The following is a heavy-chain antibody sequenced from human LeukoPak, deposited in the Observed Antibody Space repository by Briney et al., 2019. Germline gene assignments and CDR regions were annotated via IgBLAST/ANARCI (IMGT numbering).Heavy chain of an antibody. V-gene: IGHV1-3*04. Sequence: ASVKVSCKASGYIFTSYPIHWVRQAPGQRLEWMGWINTGNGNTKYSQKFEGRVTVTRDTSATAAYMELSSLRSEDTAVYYCARGRSEWELISWFDPWGQGTLVTVSS. J-gene: IGHJ5*02. CDR3: ARGRSEWELISWFDP. CDR1: GYIFTSYP. CDR2: INTGNGNT. D-gene: IGHD1-26*01.